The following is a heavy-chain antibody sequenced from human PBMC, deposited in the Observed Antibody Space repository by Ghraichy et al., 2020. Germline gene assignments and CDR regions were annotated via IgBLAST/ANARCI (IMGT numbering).Heavy chain of an antibody. D-gene: IGHD2-21*02. CDR2: ISSSSSTI. CDR1: GFTFSSYS. V-gene: IGHV3-48*02. J-gene: IGHJ4*02. CDR3: ARVAAYCGGDCYPLDY. Sequence: GGSLRLSCAASGFTFSSYSMNWVRQAPGKGLEWVSYISSSSSTIYYADSVKGRFTISRDNAKNSLYLQMNSLRDEDTAVYYCARVAAYCGGDCYPLDYWGQGTLVNVSS.